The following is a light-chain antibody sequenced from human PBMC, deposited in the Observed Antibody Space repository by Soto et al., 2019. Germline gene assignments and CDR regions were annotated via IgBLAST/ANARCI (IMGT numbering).Light chain of an antibody. J-gene: IGKJ2*01. V-gene: IGKV1-33*01. CDR3: QQSDSTPPDT. CDR1: QDINNY. Sequence: DIQLTQSPPSQSASVGDRVTITCQASQDINNYLNWYQQKPGKAPELLIYDASTLETGVPSRFSGSGSGTDFTFAISNLQPEDYATYYCQQSDSTPPDTFGQGTKLDIK. CDR2: DAS.